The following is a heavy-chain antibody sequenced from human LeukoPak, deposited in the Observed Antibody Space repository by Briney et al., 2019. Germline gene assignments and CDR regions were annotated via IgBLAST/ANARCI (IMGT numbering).Heavy chain of an antibody. CDR1: GYTFTSHD. Sequence: ASVKVSCKASGYTFTSHDIHWVRQATGQGLEWMGWMNPNSGTTDFAQKFQGRVTMTRNTSISTAYMELSSLTSQDTAVYFCARVRLAGWFFDCLDPWGQGTLVTVSS. V-gene: IGHV1-8*01. J-gene: IGHJ5*02. CDR3: ARVRLAGWFFDCLDP. D-gene: IGHD3-9*01. CDR2: MNPNSGTT.